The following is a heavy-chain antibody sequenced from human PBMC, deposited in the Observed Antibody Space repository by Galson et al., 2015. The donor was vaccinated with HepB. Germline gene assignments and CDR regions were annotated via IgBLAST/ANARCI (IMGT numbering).Heavy chain of an antibody. Sequence: SLRLSCAASGFTFSSYAMSWVRQAPGKGLEWVSAISGSGGSTYYADSVKGRFTISRDNSKNTLYLQMNSLRAEDTAVYYCATHQSTDMIVVVTPLDYWGQGTLVTVSS. CDR2: ISGSGGST. V-gene: IGHV3-23*01. CDR1: GFTFSSYA. J-gene: IGHJ4*02. CDR3: ATHQSTDMIVVVTPLDY. D-gene: IGHD3-22*01.